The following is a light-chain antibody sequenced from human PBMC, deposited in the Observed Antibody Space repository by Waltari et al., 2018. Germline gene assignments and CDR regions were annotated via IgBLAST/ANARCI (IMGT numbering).Light chain of an antibody. Sequence: EVVLTQSPATLSLSPGERATLSCRASQSINSYLGWYQQKPGQAPRLLISDASNRATGIPARFSGSWSGTDFTLTISSLESEDFAVYYCQQRSSWPTFGGGTKVEIK. J-gene: IGKJ4*01. V-gene: IGKV3-11*01. CDR3: QQRSSWPT. CDR2: DAS. CDR1: QSINSY.